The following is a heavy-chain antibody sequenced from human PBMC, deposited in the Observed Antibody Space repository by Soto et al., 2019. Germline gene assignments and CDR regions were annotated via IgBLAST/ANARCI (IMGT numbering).Heavy chain of an antibody. D-gene: IGHD6-6*01. V-gene: IGHV4-30-4*01. CDR2: IYYSGST. Sequence: SETLSLTCTVSGGSISSGDYYWSWIRQPPGKGLEWIGYIYYSGSTYYNPSLKSRVTISVDTSKNQFSLKLSSVTAADTAVYYCASYPSSPSYYYGMDVWGQGTTVTVSS. CDR3: ASYPSSPSYYYGMDV. CDR1: GGSISSGDYY. J-gene: IGHJ6*02.